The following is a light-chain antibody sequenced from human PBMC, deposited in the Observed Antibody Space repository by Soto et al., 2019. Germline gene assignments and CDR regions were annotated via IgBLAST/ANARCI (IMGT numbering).Light chain of an antibody. CDR3: GSYRISTAV. CDR2: DVT. V-gene: IGLV2-14*01. Sequence: QSVLTQPASVSGSPGQSITISCTGTSSDVGGYNYVSWYQQYPGKAPKLMIYDVTNRPSGVSNRFSGSKSGNTASLTISGLQAEDEADSYCGSYRISTAVFGTGTKLTVL. J-gene: IGLJ1*01. CDR1: SSDVGGYNY.